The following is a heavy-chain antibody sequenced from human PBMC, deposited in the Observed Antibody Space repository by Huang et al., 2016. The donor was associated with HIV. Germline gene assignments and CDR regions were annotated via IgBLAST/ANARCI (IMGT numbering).Heavy chain of an antibody. D-gene: IGHD6-19*01. CDR1: GDSVSSHY. V-gene: IGHV4-59*02. J-gene: IGHJ5*02. CDR3: VRYQGRLAVGGIDNWFDP. Sequence: QVRLQESGPGLVKPSETLSLSCTVSGDSVSSHYWGWIRHPPGKGLEWIGPVYDSGTTKYNPRLKSRITISVDTSKNGFSLNITSVSAADTAMYFCVRYQGRLAVGGIDNWFDPWGQGALVTVSS. CDR2: VYDSGTT.